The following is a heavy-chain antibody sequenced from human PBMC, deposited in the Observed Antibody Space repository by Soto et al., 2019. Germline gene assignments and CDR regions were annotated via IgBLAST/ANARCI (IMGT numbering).Heavy chain of an antibody. Sequence: QVQLQESGPGLVKPSQTLSLTCTVSGDSITSNNNNWSWIRQPPGEGLEWIGFISYSGTTSYSPSLKSRVAIALDTSKNQSSLSLSSVTAADTAVYYCARGRGYSYGLDPWGQGTLGTVSA. J-gene: IGHJ5*02. CDR1: GDSITSNNNN. CDR2: ISYSGTT. V-gene: IGHV4-30-4*01. D-gene: IGHD5-18*01. CDR3: ARGRGYSYGLDP.